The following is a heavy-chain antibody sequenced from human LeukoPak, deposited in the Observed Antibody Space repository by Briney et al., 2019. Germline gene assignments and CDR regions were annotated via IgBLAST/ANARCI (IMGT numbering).Heavy chain of an antibody. CDR3: AREGYSSGWYEPYDY. CDR2: INSDGSST. V-gene: IGHV3-74*01. D-gene: IGHD6-19*01. Sequence: GGSLRLSCAASGFPFSSYWMHWVRQAPGKGLVWVSRINSDGSSTSYADSVKGRFTISRDNAKNTLYLQMNSLRAEDTAVYYCAREGYSSGWYEPYDYWGQGTLVTVSS. CDR1: GFPFSSYW. J-gene: IGHJ4*02.